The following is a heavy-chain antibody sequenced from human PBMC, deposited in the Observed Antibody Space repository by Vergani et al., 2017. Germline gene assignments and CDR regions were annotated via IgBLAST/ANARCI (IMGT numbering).Heavy chain of an antibody. V-gene: IGHV4-34*01. CDR1: GGSFSGYY. J-gene: IGHJ4*02. CDR3: ARATYGDIHDPYYFDY. Sequence: QVQLQQWGAGLLKPSETLSLTCAVYGGSFSGYYWSWIRQPPGKGLEWIGEINHSGSTNYNPSLKSRVTISVDRSKNQFSLKLSSVTAADTAVYYCARATYGDIHDPYYFDYWGQGTLVTVSS. CDR2: INHSGST. D-gene: IGHD4-17*01.